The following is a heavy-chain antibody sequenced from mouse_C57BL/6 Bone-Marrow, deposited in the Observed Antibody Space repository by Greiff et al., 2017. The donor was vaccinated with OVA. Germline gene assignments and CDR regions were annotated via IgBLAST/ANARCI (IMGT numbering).Heavy chain of an antibody. D-gene: IGHD1-1*01. V-gene: IGHV1-59*01. CDR3: ARKGGYYYGSSYDWYFDV. CDR2: IDPSDSYT. J-gene: IGHJ1*03. Sequence: VQLQQSGAELVRPGTSVKLSCKASGYTFTSYWMHWVKQRPGQGLEWIGVIDPSDSYTNYNQKFKGKATLTVDTSSSSAYMQLSSLTSEDSAVYYCARKGGYYYGSSYDWYFDVWGTGTTVTVSS. CDR1: GYTFTSYW.